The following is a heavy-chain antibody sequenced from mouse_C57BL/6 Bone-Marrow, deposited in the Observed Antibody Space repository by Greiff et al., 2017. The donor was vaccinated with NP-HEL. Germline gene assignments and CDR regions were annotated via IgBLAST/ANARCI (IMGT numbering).Heavy chain of an antibody. D-gene: IGHD3-1*01. CDR2: IYPGSGNT. Sequence: VQLQQSGAELVRPGASVKLSCKASGYTFTDYYINWVKQRPGQGLEWIARIYPGSGNTYYNEKFKGKATLTAEKSSSTAYMQLSSLTSEDSAVYFCGLWYAMDYWGQGTSVTVSS. CDR1: GYTFTDYY. V-gene: IGHV1-76*01. CDR3: GLWYAMDY. J-gene: IGHJ4*01.